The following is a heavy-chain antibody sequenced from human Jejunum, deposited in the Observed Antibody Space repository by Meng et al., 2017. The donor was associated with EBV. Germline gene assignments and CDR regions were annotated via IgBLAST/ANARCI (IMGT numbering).Heavy chain of an antibody. CDR1: RGSFSGYY. Sequence: QGQLQQGGAGLLKPSETLSLTCAVDRGSFSGYYWSWIRQHPGKGLEWIGEINHSGSTNYNPSLRSRVTISVETSKNQFSLRLNSVTAADTAVYYCARVAFSYTTRSLDSWGQGTLVTVSS. CDR3: ARVAFSYTTRSLDS. V-gene: IGHV4-34*02. CDR2: INHSGST. D-gene: IGHD3-16*02. J-gene: IGHJ4*02.